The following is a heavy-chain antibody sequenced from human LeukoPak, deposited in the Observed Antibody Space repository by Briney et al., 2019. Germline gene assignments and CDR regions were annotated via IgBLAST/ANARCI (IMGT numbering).Heavy chain of an antibody. D-gene: IGHD2-15*01. Sequence: GGSLRLSCAASGFTFSSYTMNWVRQAPGKGLEWVSSISSSSSYIYYADSVKGRFTISRDNAKNSLYLQMNSLRAEDTAVYYCARVLNYYYGMDVWGQGTTVTVSS. J-gene: IGHJ6*02. CDR3: ARVLNYYYGMDV. CDR2: ISSSSSYI. CDR1: GFTFSSYT. V-gene: IGHV3-21*01.